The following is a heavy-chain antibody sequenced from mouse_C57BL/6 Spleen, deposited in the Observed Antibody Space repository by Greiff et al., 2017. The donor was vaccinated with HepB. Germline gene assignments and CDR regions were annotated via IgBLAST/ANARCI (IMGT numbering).Heavy chain of an antibody. CDR3: ASRPYGSSFYAMDY. CDR2: IDPSDSYT. D-gene: IGHD1-1*01. J-gene: IGHJ4*01. Sequence: QVQLQQPGAELVKPGASVKLSCKASGYTFTSYWMQWVKQRPGQGLEWIGEIDPSDSYTNYNQKFKGKATLTVDTSSSTAYMQLSSLTSEDSAVYYCASRPYGSSFYAMDYWGQGTSVTVSS. CDR1: GYTFTSYW. V-gene: IGHV1-50*01.